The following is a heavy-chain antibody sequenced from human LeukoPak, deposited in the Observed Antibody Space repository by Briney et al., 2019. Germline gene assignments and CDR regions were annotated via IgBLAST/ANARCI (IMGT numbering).Heavy chain of an antibody. V-gene: IGHV1-2*02. CDR2: INPNSGGT. J-gene: IGHJ4*02. CDR1: GYTFTCYY. Sequence: ASVKVSCKASGYTFTCYYMHWVRQAPGQGLEWMGWINPNSGGTNYARKFHGRVTMTRDTSISTAYMELRRLRSADTAVYYCARAPPIYYGSGSYYNVLYAEGYYFDYWGQGTLVTVSS. D-gene: IGHD3-10*01. CDR3: ARAPPIYYGSGSYYNVLYAEGYYFDY.